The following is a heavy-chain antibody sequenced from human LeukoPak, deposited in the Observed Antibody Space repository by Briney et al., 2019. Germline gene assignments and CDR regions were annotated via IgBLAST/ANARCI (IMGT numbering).Heavy chain of an antibody. V-gene: IGHV4-34*01. J-gene: IGHJ5*02. CDR1: GGSFSGYY. Sequence: PSETLSLTCVVYGGSFSGYYWSWIRQPPGKGLEWIGEINHSGSTNYNPSLKSRVTISVDTSKNQFSLKLSSVTAADTAVYYCATVYYYGSGPAKNWFDPWGQGTLVTVSS. CDR2: INHSGST. CDR3: ATVYYYGSGPAKNWFDP. D-gene: IGHD3-10*01.